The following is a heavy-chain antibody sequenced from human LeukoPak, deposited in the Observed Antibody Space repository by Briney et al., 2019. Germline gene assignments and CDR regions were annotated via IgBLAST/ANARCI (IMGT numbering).Heavy chain of an antibody. CDR2: ISGSDGST. Sequence: PGGSLRLSCAASGFTFSSYAMSWVRQAPGKGLEWVSVISGSDGSTYYAASVKGRFTISREDSKNTLYVQMNSLRPEDTAVYYCARDRPYSGSHGGDYWGQGTLVTVSS. CDR1: GFTFSSYA. CDR3: ARDRPYSGSHGGDY. J-gene: IGHJ4*02. V-gene: IGHV3-23*01. D-gene: IGHD1-26*01.